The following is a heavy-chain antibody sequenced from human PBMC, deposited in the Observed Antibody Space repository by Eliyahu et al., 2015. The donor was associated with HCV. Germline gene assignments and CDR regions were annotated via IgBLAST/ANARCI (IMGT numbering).Heavy chain of an antibody. D-gene: IGHD5-18*01. CDR2: INHSGST. CDR1: GGSFSGYY. Sequence: QVQLQQWGAGLLKPSETXSLTCAVYGGSFSGYYWSWIRQPPGKGLEWIGEINHSGSTNYNPSLKSRVTISVDTSKNQFSLKLSSVTAADTAVYYCARGWIRGLYGMDVWGQGTTVTVSS. J-gene: IGHJ6*02. V-gene: IGHV4-34*01. CDR3: ARGWIRGLYGMDV.